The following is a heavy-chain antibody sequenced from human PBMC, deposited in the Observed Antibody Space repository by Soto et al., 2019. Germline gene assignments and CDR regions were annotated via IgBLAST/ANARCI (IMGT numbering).Heavy chain of an antibody. CDR1: GYTFTSYA. Sequence: QVQLVQSGADVKKPGASVKVSCKTSGYTFTSYALHWVRQSPGQRLEWMGWTNTGNGNTKYSQKFQGRVTITRDTSATTAYMELDSLISEDTAVYYCASARRPGQQLNNFDYWGQGTLVTVSS. J-gene: IGHJ4*02. CDR2: TNTGNGNT. CDR3: ASARRPGQQLNNFDY. D-gene: IGHD6-13*01. V-gene: IGHV1-3*04.